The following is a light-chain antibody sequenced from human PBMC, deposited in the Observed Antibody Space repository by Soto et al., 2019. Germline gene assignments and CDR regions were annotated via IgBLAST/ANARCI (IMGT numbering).Light chain of an antibody. CDR2: GAS. CDR3: QQYNNWPYT. CDR1: QSVSTN. V-gene: IGKV3-15*01. J-gene: IGKJ2*01. Sequence: EIVMPQSPDTLSVSPGERATLSCRASQSVSTNLAWYQQTPGQAPRLLIYGASTTSTGIPARFSGSGSGTEFTLTISSLQSEDVAVYHCQQYNNWPYTFGQGTKLEIK.